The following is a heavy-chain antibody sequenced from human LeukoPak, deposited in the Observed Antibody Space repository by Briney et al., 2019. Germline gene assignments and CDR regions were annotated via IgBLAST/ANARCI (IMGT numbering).Heavy chain of an antibody. D-gene: IGHD5-18*01. J-gene: IGHJ4*02. V-gene: IGHV1-2*02. Sequence: ASVKVSCKASGYTFTGYYMHWVRQAPGQGLEWMGWINPNSGGTNYAQKFQGRATTTRDTSISTAYMELSRLRSDDTAVYYCARDLRGYSYGFINYWGQGTLVTVSS. CDR2: INPNSGGT. CDR1: GYTFTGYY. CDR3: ARDLRGYSYGFINY.